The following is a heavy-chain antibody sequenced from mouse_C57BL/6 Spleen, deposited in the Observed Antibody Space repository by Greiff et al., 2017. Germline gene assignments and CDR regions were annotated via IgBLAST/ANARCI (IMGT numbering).Heavy chain of an antibody. Sequence: DVHLVESGEGLVKPGGSLKLSCAASGFTFSSYAMSWVRQTPEKRLEWVAYISSGGDYIYYADTVKGRFTISRDNARNTLYLQMSSLKSEDTAMYYCTRGVRSGWYFDVWGTGTTVTVSS. J-gene: IGHJ1*03. V-gene: IGHV5-9-1*02. CDR3: TRGVRSGWYFDV. CDR1: GFTFSSYA. CDR2: ISSGGDYI. D-gene: IGHD3-1*01.